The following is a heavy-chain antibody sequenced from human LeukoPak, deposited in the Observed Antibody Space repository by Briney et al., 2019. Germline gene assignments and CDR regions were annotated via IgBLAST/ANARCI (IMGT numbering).Heavy chain of an antibody. Sequence: SETLSLTCAVYGGSFSGYYWSWIRQPPGKGLEWIGSIYYSGSTYYNPSLKSRVTISVDTSKNQFSLKLGSVTAADTAVYYCANYYAYYYMDVWGKGTTVTISS. J-gene: IGHJ6*03. CDR2: IYYSGST. CDR1: GGSFSGYY. CDR3: ANYYAYYYMDV. V-gene: IGHV4-34*01.